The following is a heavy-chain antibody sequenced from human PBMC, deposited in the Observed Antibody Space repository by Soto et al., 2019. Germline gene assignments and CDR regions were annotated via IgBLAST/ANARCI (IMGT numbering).Heavy chain of an antibody. CDR1: GGSISSGDYY. J-gene: IGHJ4*02. V-gene: IGHV4-31*03. Sequence: NLSETLSLTCTVSGGSISSGDYYWSWIRQHPGKGLEWIGYIYYTGSTHYNPSLKSRATMSVDTSKSQFSLKLSSVTAADTAVYYCARYCSDTSCRSFDHWGQGTLVTVSS. CDR3: ARYCSDTSCRSFDH. D-gene: IGHD2-2*01. CDR2: IYYTGST.